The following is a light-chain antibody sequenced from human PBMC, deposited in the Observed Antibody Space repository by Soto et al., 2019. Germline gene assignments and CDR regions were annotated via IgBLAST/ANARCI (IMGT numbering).Light chain of an antibody. J-gene: IGKJ4*01. CDR3: QQSYSTPLT. CDR1: QTISSW. Sequence: IPIAQSPSTLSCSVGDRVPITFRASQTISSWLAWYQQKPGKAPKLLIYKASTLKSGVPSRFSGSGSGTDFTLIISSLQPEDFATYYCQQSYSTPLTFGRGTKVDIK. CDR2: KAS. V-gene: IGKV1-5*03.